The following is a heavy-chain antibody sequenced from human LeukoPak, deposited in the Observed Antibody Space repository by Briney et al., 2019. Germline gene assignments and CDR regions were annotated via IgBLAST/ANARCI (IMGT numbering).Heavy chain of an antibody. J-gene: IGHJ4*02. CDR3: AREVLIVVEPAANTIDY. D-gene: IGHD2-2*01. V-gene: IGHV3-21*01. CDR1: GFTFRDYT. CDR2: ISKSGTYI. Sequence: GGSLRLSCAASGFTFRDYTMNWVRQAPGKGLEWVSAISKSGTYIEYADSVKGRFTVARDNAKNSLFLQMNSLRVEDTAVYFCAREVLIVVEPAANTIDYWGQGTLVTVSS.